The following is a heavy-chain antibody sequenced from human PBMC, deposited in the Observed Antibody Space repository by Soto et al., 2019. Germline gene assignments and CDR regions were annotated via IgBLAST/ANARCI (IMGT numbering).Heavy chain of an antibody. CDR1: GYTFTSYG. CDR2: ISAYNGNT. Sequence: QVQLVQSGAEVKKPGASVKVSCKASGYTFTSYGISWVRQAPGQGLEWMGWISAYNGNTNYAQKLQGRVTMTTDTSTSTAYMELRSLRSYDTAVYYCARASITIFGVVVTSDFDYWGQGTLVTVSS. D-gene: IGHD3-3*01. J-gene: IGHJ4*02. V-gene: IGHV1-18*01. CDR3: ARASITIFGVVVTSDFDY.